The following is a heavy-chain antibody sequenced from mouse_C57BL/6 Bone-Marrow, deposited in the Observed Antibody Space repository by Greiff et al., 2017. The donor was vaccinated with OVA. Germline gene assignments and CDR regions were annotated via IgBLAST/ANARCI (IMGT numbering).Heavy chain of an antibody. J-gene: IGHJ4*01. D-gene: IGHD1-1*01. Sequence: EVQLQQSGPVLVKPGPSVKISCKASGFTFTDYYMHWVKQSHGKSLEWIGLVYPYNGGTSYNQKFKGKATLTVDTSSSTAYMALNSLTSGDSAVYNSARETVVATTGYYNAMDYWGQETSVTVSS. CDR3: ARETVVATTGYYNAMDY. CDR2: VYPYNGGT. V-gene: IGHV1-36*01. CDR1: GFTFTDYY.